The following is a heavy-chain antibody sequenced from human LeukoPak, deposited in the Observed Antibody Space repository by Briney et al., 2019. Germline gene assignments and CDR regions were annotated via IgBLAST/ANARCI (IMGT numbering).Heavy chain of an antibody. J-gene: IGHJ4*02. V-gene: IGHV4-38-2*02. D-gene: IGHD2/OR15-2a*01. Sequence: SETLSLTCTVSGYSISSGYYWGWIRQPPGKGLEWIGSIYHSGSTYYNPSLKSRVTISVDTSKNQFSLKLSSVTAADTAVYYCANLWPRNYWGQGTLVTVSS. CDR3: ANLWPRNY. CDR2: IYHSGST. CDR1: GYSISSGYY.